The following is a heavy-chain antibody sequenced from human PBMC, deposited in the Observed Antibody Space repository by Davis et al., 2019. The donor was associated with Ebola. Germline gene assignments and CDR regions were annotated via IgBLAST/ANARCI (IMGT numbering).Heavy chain of an antibody. D-gene: IGHD6-13*01. CDR1: GFTVSSNY. CDR2: IYSGGST. J-gene: IGHJ5*02. CDR3: ARERYSSSWYGWFDP. Sequence: GESLKISCAASGFTVSSNYMSWVRQAPGKGLEWVSVIYSGGSTYYADSVKGRFTISRDNSKNTLYLQMNSLRAEDTAVYYCARERYSSSWYGWFDPWGQGTLVTVSS. V-gene: IGHV3-53*01.